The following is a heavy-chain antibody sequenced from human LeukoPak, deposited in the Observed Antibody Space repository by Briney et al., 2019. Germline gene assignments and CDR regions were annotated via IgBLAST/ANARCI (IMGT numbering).Heavy chain of an antibody. CDR3: AKDRRSTAMVMLLWDY. CDR2: ISGSGGST. V-gene: IGHV3-23*01. CDR1: GFTFSSYA. J-gene: IGHJ4*02. Sequence: PGGSLRLSCAASGFTFSSYAMSWVRQAPGKGLEWVSAISGSGGSTYYADSVKGRFTISRDNSKNTLSLQMNSLRAEDTAVYYCAKDRRSTAMVMLLWDYWGKGTLVTVSS. D-gene: IGHD5-18*01.